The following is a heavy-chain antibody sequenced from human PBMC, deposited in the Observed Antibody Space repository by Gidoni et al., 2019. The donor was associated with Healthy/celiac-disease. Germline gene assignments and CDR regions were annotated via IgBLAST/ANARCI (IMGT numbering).Heavy chain of an antibody. CDR1: GFTFRYSS. J-gene: IGHJ4*02. V-gene: IGHV3-11*01. Sequence: QLRLVGSGGGLVNPGGSRRLSCEASGFTFRYSSMSWIRQAPGKGLEWVSYISSSGSTIYYADSVKGRFTISRDNAKNSLYLQMNSLRAEDTAVYYCARVEGLGVVPAAMWGNYFDYWGQGTLVTVSS. CDR3: ARVEGLGVVPAAMWGNYFDY. CDR2: ISSSGSTI. D-gene: IGHD2-2*01.